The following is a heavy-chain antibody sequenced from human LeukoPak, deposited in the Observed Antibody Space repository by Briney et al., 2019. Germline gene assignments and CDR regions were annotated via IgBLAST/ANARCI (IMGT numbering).Heavy chain of an antibody. D-gene: IGHD3-9*01. CDR3: AREGYDILTGYRNYSDY. CDR1: GGSISSYY. J-gene: IGHJ4*02. CDR2: IYYSGST. V-gene: IGHV4-59*01. Sequence: QVQLQESGPGLVKPSETLSLTCTVSGGSISSYYWSWIRQPPGKGLEWIGYIYYSGSTNYNPSLKSRVTISVDTSKNQFSLKLSSVTAADTAVYYCAREGYDILTGYRNYSDYWGQGTLVTVSS.